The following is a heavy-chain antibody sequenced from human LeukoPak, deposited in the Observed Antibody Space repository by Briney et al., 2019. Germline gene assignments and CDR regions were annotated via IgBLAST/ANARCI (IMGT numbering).Heavy chain of an antibody. CDR1: GFTLSSYC. D-gene: IGHD3-9*01. Sequence: PGGSLRLSCAVSGFTLSSYCMHWVRQAPGKGLVWVSRINEDGRTINYADSVEGRFTISRDKAKNTLYLQMNSLRVEDTAVYFCARDLTGGSEFWGQGTLVTVSS. CDR3: ARDLTGGSEF. J-gene: IGHJ4*02. V-gene: IGHV3-74*01. CDR2: INEDGRTI.